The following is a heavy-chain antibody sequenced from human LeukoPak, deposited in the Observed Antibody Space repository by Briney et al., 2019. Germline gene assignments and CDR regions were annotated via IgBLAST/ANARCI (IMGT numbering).Heavy chain of an antibody. CDR2: ISSSSSYI. CDR3: ARSGYSGYDEMGDFDY. D-gene: IGHD5-12*01. V-gene: IGHV3-21*01. Sequence: GGSLRLSCAASGFTFSSYSMNWVRQAPGQGLEWVSSISSSSSYIYYADSVKGRFTISRDNAKNSLYLQMNSLRAEDTAVYYCARSGYSGYDEMGDFDYWGQEPWSPSPQ. CDR1: GFTFSSYS. J-gene: IGHJ4*01.